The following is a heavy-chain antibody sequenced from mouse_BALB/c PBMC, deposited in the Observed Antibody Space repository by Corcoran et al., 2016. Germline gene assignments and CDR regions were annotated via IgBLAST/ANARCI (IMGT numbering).Heavy chain of an antibody. CDR3: ARCRYGNYYFDY. J-gene: IGHJ2*01. D-gene: IGHD2-1*01. CDR2: IDPANGNT. CDR1: GFNIKDTY. Sequence: EVQLQQSGAELVKPGASVKLSCTASGFNIKDTYMHWVKQRPEQGLEWIGRIDPANGNTKYDPKFQGKATITADTSSNTAYLQLSSLTSEDTAVYYCARCRYGNYYFDYCGQGTTLTVSS. V-gene: IGHV14-3*02.